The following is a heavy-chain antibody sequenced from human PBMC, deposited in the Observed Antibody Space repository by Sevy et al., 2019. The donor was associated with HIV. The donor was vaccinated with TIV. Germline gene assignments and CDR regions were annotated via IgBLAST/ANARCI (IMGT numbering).Heavy chain of an antibody. CDR3: AKGGVSSGWGRYYYYYMDV. J-gene: IGHJ6*03. D-gene: IGHD6-19*01. CDR2: IWYDGSNK. Sequence: GESLKISCAASGFTFSSYGMHWVRQAPGKGLEWVAVIWYDGSNKYYADSMKGRFTISRDNSKNTLYLQMNSLRAEDTAVYYCAKGGVSSGWGRYYYYYMDVWGKGTTVTVSS. V-gene: IGHV3-33*06. CDR1: GFTFSSYG.